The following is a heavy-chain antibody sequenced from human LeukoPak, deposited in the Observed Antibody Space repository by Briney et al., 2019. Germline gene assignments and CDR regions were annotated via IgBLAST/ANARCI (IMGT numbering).Heavy chain of an antibody. CDR1: GYTLSELS. Sequence: ASVKVSCTASGYTLSELSIHWVRQAPGKGLEWVGGLDHNESETNYAQKFQGRVIITEDTSTDTDYMELSSLRSEDTAEFYCAASFLRFRPYFDYWGQGTLVTVSS. CDR2: LDHNESET. V-gene: IGHV1-24*01. CDR3: AASFLRFRPYFDY. J-gene: IGHJ4*02. D-gene: IGHD3-3*01.